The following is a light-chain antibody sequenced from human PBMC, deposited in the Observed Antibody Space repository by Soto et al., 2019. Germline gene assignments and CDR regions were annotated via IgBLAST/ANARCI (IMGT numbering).Light chain of an antibody. CDR2: EVS. J-gene: IGLJ3*02. Sequence: QSVLTQPASVSGSPGQSITISCTGTSSDVGSYDLVSWYQHHPGKAPKVTIYEVSKRPSGVSNRFSGSKSGNTASLTISGLQAEDEADYYCCSYAGSSTWVFGGGTKVTVL. V-gene: IGLV2-23*02. CDR1: SSDVGSYDL. CDR3: CSYAGSSTWV.